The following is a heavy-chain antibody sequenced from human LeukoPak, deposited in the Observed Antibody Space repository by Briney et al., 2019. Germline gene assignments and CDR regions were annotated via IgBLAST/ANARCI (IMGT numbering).Heavy chain of an antibody. Sequence: SETLSLTCTVSGGSISSYYWSWIRQPPGKGLEWIGYIYYGGSTNYNPSLKSRVTISVDTSKNQFSLKLSSVTAADTAVYYCARESAYGHDAFDIWGQGTMVTVSS. CDR2: IYYGGST. CDR3: ARESAYGHDAFDI. V-gene: IGHV4-59*01. J-gene: IGHJ3*02. D-gene: IGHD2-21*01. CDR1: GGSISSYY.